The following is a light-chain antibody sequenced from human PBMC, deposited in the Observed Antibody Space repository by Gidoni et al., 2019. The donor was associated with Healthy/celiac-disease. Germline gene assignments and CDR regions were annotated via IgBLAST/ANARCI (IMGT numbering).Light chain of an antibody. Sequence: QSALTQPASVSGSPGQSITISCTGTSSDVGGYHYVSWYQQHPGKAPKLMIYEVRNRPSGVSNRFSGSKSGNTASLTISGLQAEDEADYYCSSYTSSIFWVFGGGTKLTVL. CDR2: EVR. V-gene: IGLV2-14*01. CDR1: SSDVGGYHY. CDR3: SSYTSSIFWV. J-gene: IGLJ3*02.